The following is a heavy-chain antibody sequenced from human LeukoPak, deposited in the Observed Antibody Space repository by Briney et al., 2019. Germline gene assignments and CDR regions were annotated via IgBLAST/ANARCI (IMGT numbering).Heavy chain of an antibody. Sequence: PGGSLRLSCAASGFTFSSYGMHWVRQAPGKGLGWVAVIWYDGSNKYYADSVKGRFTISRDNSKNTLYLQMNSLRAEDTAVYYCARGDYGDYLTLYYYYGMDVWGQGTTVTVSS. CDR2: IWYDGSNK. CDR3: ARGDYGDYLTLYYYYGMDV. V-gene: IGHV3-33*01. J-gene: IGHJ6*02. D-gene: IGHD4-17*01. CDR1: GFTFSSYG.